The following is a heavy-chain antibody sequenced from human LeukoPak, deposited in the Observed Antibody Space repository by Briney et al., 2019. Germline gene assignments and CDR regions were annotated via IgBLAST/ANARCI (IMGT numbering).Heavy chain of an antibody. D-gene: IGHD3-10*01. J-gene: IGHJ5*01. CDR2: IYSGGST. CDR3: AKSYMVRDWFDS. Sequence: PGGSLRLSCAASGFTVSSNYMSWVRQAPGKGLEWVSVIYSGGSTYYADSVKGRFTISRDNSKNTLYLQMNSLRAEDTAVYYCAKSYMVRDWFDSWGQGTLVTVSS. V-gene: IGHV3-53*01. CDR1: GFTVSSNY.